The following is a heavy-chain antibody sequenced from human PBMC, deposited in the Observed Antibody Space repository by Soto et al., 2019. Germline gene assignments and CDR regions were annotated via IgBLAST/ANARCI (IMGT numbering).Heavy chain of an antibody. Sequence: ASVKVSCKASGFTFTSSAMQWVRQARGQRREGMGWINVGNGNTKYSQKFQDRVTITRDTSASTAYMELSSLRSEETALYYCAKSDKVCSGGVCYPSNYGMDVWGLGTLVTVSS. V-gene: IGHV1-3*01. CDR3: AKSDKVCSGGVCYPSNYGMDV. J-gene: IGHJ6*02. D-gene: IGHD2-8*02. CDR1: GFTFTSSA. CDR2: INVGNGNT.